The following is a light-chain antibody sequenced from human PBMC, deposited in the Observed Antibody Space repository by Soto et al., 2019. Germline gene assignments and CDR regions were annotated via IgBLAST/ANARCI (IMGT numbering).Light chain of an antibody. CDR3: PSYTSGGTMV. V-gene: IGLV2-14*01. CDR2: EVS. Sequence: QSALTQPASVSGSPGQSITISCTGTSSDVGGYNYVSWYQQHPGKAPKLMIYEVSNRPSGVSNRLSGSKSGNTASLTTSGTQAEYEGDNNCPSYTSGGTMVFGEGTKLTVL. J-gene: IGLJ3*02. CDR1: SSDVGGYNY.